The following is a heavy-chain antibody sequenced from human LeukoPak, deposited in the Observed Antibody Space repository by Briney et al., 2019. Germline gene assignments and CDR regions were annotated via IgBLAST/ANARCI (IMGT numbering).Heavy chain of an antibody. J-gene: IGHJ5*02. CDR1: GGSPTINY. CDR3: AGHRGYCSGVNCYSWFDP. V-gene: IGHV4-4*07. Sequence: SETLSLTCTVSGGSPTINYWSCIRDPPGKRLEWIGLIYDSGSNNYSPSLKSRVAMSVDTSETQVSLKLSSVIAADTAVYYCAGHRGYCSGVNCYSWFDPWGQGTLVTVSS. D-gene: IGHD2-15*01. CDR2: IYDSGSN.